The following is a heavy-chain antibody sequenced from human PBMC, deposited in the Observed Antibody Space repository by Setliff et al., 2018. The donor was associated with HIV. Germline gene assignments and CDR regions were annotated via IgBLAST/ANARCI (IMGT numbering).Heavy chain of an antibody. D-gene: IGHD5-18*01. Sequence: ASVKVSCKASGYTFTSYYVHFVRQAPGQGPEWMGVINPNGGSTNYAQKFEGRIAMTADTSTNNVHMYLSSLRSEDTAIYYCARGGPGSSFGYDWFDPWGQGTPVTVSS. V-gene: IGHV1-46*01. CDR1: GYTFTSYY. CDR2: INPNGGST. CDR3: ARGGPGSSFGYDWFDP. J-gene: IGHJ5*02.